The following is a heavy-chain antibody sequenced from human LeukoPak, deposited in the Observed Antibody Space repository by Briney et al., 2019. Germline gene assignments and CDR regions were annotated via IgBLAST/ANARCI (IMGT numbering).Heavy chain of an antibody. CDR3: ARVGVVKGSSSWYFDY. CDR1: GVTFSSYA. D-gene: IGHD6-13*01. CDR2: ISYDGSNK. V-gene: IGHV3-30*04. Sequence: GGSLRLSCAASGVTFSSYAMHWVRQAPGKGLEWVAVISYDGSNKYYADSVKGRFTISRDNSKNTLYLQMNSLRAEDTAVYYCARVGVVKGSSSWYFDYWGHGTLVTVSS. J-gene: IGHJ4*01.